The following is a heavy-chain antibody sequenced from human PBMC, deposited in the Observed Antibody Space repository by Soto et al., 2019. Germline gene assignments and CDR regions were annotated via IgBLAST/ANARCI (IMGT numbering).Heavy chain of an antibody. CDR2: INPSSGIS. CDR3: VRHPYGSGDFDY. D-gene: IGHD3-10*01. J-gene: IGHJ4*02. V-gene: IGHV1-2*04. CDR1: GYRLTAYH. Sequence: QVQLVQSGAEVKKPGASVKVTCKASGYRLTAYHLHWVRQAPGQGLEWLGGINPSSGISVYAQNFQGWITMTRDTSISTAYMELNSLRSDDTAVYYCVRHPYGSGDFDYWGQGTLVTVSS.